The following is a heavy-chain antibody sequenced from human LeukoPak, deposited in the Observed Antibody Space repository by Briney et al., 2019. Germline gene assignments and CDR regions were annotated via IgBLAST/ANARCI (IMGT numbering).Heavy chain of an antibody. CDR2: IYTSGST. CDR3: ARELRGARYYYYMDV. V-gene: IGHV4-4*07. Sequence: PSETLSLTCAVSGGSISSYYWSWIRQPAGKGLEWVWRIYTSGSTNYNPSLKSRVTMSVDTYKNQFSLKLSSVTAADTAVYYCARELRGARYYYYMDVWGKGTTVTVSS. J-gene: IGHJ6*03. CDR1: GGSISSYY. D-gene: IGHD4/OR15-4a*01.